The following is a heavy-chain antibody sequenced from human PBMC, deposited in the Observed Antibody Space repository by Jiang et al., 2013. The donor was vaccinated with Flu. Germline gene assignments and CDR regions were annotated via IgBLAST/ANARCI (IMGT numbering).Heavy chain of an antibody. CDR1: GFKFDDYA. J-gene: IGHJ3*01. CDR2: ITSDSNSL. CDR3: VKPVLASFGGLIGAAFDV. V-gene: IGHV3-9*01. D-gene: IGHD3-16*02. Sequence: VQLVESGGALVQPGRSLRLSCAVSGFKFDDYAMHWVRQTPGKGLEWVSGITSDSNSLDYADSVRGRFTISRDNAKNSLLLEMNRLRPEDTAFYYCVKPVLASFGGLIGAAFDVWGQGTLVTVSS.